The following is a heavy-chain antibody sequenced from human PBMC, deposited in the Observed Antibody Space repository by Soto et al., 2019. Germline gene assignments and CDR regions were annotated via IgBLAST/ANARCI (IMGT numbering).Heavy chain of an antibody. CDR1: GDSVSNGEHY. CDR2: IYYSGTT. J-gene: IGHJ2*01. Sequence: PSETLSLTCTVSGDSVSNGEHYWSWIRQPPGKGLDWIGYIYYSGTTYYNPSLGSRGRMSVDTSKNQFSLSLTSVTAADTAVYYCARTLRLNYYENDAFYSYWYFDLWGRGTLVTVSS. D-gene: IGHD3-22*01. CDR3: ARTLRLNYYENDAFYSYWYFDL. V-gene: IGHV4-30-4*01.